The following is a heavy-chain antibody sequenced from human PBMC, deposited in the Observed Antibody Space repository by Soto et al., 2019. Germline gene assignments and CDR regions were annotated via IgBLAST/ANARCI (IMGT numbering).Heavy chain of an antibody. D-gene: IGHD6-19*01. J-gene: IGHJ4*02. CDR1: GFTFDDYA. V-gene: IGHV3-9*01. Sequence: ESGGGLVQPGRSLRLSCAASGFTFDDYAMHWVRQAPGKGLEWVSGISWNSGSIGYADSVKGRFTISGDNAKNSLYLQRNSLRAEDTALYYCAKDIGNSGWYFTSFDYWGQGTLVTVSS. CDR3: AKDIGNSGWYFTSFDY. CDR2: ISWNSGSI.